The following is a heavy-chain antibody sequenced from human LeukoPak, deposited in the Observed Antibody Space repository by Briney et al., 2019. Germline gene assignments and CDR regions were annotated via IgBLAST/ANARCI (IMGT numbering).Heavy chain of an antibody. D-gene: IGHD1-26*01. Sequence: QPGGSLRLSCVASGFTFSTYVMGWVRQVPGKGLEWVSVVTESGGSAYYADSVKGRFTISRDNAKNSLYLQMNSLRAEDTAVYYCARHGGIVGATIDYWGQGTLVTVSS. CDR1: GFTFSTYV. V-gene: IGHV3-23*01. CDR3: ARHGGIVGATIDY. CDR2: VTESGGSA. J-gene: IGHJ4*02.